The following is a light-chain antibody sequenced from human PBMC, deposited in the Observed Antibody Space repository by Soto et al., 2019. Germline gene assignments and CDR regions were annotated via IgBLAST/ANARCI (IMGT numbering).Light chain of an antibody. CDR3: AAWDDDLSGFYV. CDR2: RNS. V-gene: IGLV1-47*01. CDR1: ASTIGRNY. Sequence: QSVLTQSPSVSGTPGQRVTISCSGSASTIGRNYVYWYQQLPGTAPKLLIYRNSLRPSGVPDRFSGSKYGTSASLAISGLRSEDEADYYCAAWDDDLSGFYVFGAGTKVTVL. J-gene: IGLJ1*01.